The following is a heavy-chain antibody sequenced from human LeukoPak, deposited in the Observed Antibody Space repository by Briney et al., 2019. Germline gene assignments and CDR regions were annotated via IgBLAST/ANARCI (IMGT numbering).Heavy chain of an antibody. V-gene: IGHV1-46*01. CDR3: ARGNGYQLLWEFDY. D-gene: IGHD2-2*01. CDR2: INPRGGST. Sequence: ASVKVSCKASGYTFTSHFTHWVRQAPGQGLEWMGIINPRGGSTSYTQKFQGRVTMTRDTSTSTVYMELSSLRSEDTAVYYCARGNGYQLLWEFDYWGQGTLVTVSS. J-gene: IGHJ4*02. CDR1: GYTFTSHF.